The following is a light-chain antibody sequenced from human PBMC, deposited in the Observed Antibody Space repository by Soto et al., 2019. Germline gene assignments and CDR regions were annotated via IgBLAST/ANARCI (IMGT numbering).Light chain of an antibody. CDR3: QQRSNWPGT. V-gene: IGKV3-11*01. J-gene: IGKJ5*01. CDR1: QTITTY. CDR2: GAS. Sequence: EIVCTQSASTVSLSPGERATLSCRASQTITTYLALYQQKPGQTPRLLIYGASKRAAGIPARFSGSGSGTDFTLTISSLEPEDFAVYYCQQRSNWPGTFGQGTRLEIK.